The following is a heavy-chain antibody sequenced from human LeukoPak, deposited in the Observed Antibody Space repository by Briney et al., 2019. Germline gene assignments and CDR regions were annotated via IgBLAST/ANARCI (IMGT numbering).Heavy chain of an antibody. J-gene: IGHJ6*03. CDR3: ARSGVGDMAAPYYYYYMDV. CDR2: INAGNGNT. CDR1: GYTFTSYA. V-gene: IGHV1-3*01. Sequence: ASVKVSCKASGYTFTSYAVHWVRQAPGQRLEWMGWINAGNGNTQYSQNFQGRVTITADESTSTAYMELSSLRSEDTAVYYCARSGVGDMAAPYYYYYMDVWGKGTTVTVSS. D-gene: IGHD3-16*01.